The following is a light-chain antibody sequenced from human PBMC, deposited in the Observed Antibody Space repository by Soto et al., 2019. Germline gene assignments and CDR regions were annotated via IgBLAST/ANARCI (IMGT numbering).Light chain of an antibody. CDR3: SSFSVASPL. Sequence: QSVLTQPASMSGSAGQSVTISCAGTSNDIGGYNYVSWYQHHPGTAPKLIIYDVSSRPSGVSHRFSGSKSGNTASLTISGLQAEDEADYYCSSFSVASPLFGTGTKVTVL. CDR1: SNDIGGYNY. CDR2: DVS. J-gene: IGLJ1*01. V-gene: IGLV2-14*01.